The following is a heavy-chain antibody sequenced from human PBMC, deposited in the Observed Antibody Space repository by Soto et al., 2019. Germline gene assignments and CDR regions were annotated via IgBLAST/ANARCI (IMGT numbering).Heavy chain of an antibody. Sequence: ASGPTLVNPTETLTLTCTVSGFSLSTSGVGVGWIRQPPGKALEWLALIYWDDDKRYSPSLKSRLTITKDTSKNQVVLTMTNMDPVDTATYYCAHSAYYDSSGYPRWGTWSDYWGQGTLVTVSS. CDR3: AHSAYYDSSGYPRWGTWSDY. J-gene: IGHJ4*02. CDR2: IYWDDDK. CDR1: GFSLSTSGVG. V-gene: IGHV2-5*02. D-gene: IGHD3-22*01.